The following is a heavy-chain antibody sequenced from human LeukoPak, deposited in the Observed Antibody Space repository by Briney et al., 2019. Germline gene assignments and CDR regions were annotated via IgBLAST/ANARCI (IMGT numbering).Heavy chain of an antibody. J-gene: IGHJ4*02. CDR3: AKDFDYGGSYYFDY. Sequence: GGSLRLSCAASGFTFSSYGMHWVRQAPGKGLEWVAFIRYDGGNKYYADSVKGRFTISRDNSKNTLYLQMNSLRAEDTAVYYCAKDFDYGGSYYFDYWGQGTLVTVSS. CDR2: IRYDGGNK. D-gene: IGHD4-23*01. CDR1: GFTFSSYG. V-gene: IGHV3-30*02.